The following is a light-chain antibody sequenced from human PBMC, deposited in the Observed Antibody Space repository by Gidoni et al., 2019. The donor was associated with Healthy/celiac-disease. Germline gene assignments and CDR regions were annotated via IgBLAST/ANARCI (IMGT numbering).Light chain of an antibody. CDR1: QDISNY. J-gene: IGKJ2*01. V-gene: IGKV1-33*01. CDR3: QQYNNRRMYT. CDR2: DAS. Sequence: DIQMTQSPSPLSASVGDRVTITCQASQDISNYLNWYQQKPGKAPKLLIYDASNMETGVPSRFSGSGSGTDFTFTISSLQPEDIAAYYCQQYNNRRMYTFGQGTKLEIK.